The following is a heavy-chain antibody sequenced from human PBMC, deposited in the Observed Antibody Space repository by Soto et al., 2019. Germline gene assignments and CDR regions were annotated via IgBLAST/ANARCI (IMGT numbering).Heavy chain of an antibody. CDR1: GFTFSIYA. Sequence: GGSLRLSCAASGFTFSIYAMSWVRQAPGRGLQWVSSIGGGDDDTYYADSVRGRFTISRDSSKKMLFLQMNSMRADDPAVYYCAKDRMDHTSVWDPFDGWGPGTVVTVSS. D-gene: IGHD2-2*02. CDR2: IGGGDDDT. V-gene: IGHV3-23*01. CDR3: AKDRMDHTSVWDPFDG. J-gene: IGHJ3*01.